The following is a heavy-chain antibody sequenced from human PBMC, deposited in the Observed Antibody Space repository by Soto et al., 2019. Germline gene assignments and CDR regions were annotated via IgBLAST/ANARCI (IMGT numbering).Heavy chain of an antibody. CDR2: IYYSGST. J-gene: IGHJ6*02. V-gene: IGHV4-39*02. CDR3: ARERQLVRYYAYGMVV. Sequence: QLQLQESGPGLVKPSETLSLTCTVSGGSISSSSYYWGWIRQPPGKGLEWIGSIYYSGSTYYNPSLKRRATIALDPSHTQFALQLGSVAAADTAGDYGARERQLVRYYAYGMVVWGQGTAVTVSS. D-gene: IGHD6-13*01. CDR1: GGSISSSSYY.